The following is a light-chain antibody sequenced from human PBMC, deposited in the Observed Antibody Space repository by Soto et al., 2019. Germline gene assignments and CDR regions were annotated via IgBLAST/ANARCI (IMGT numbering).Light chain of an antibody. J-gene: IGLJ1*01. CDR3: QSYDSSLSGYV. V-gene: IGLV1-40*01. CDR1: SSNIGAGYE. CDR2: ENN. Sequence: QSVLTQPPSVSEAPGQRVTISCTGSSSNIGAGYEAHWYQQVPGTAPKLLIYENNNRPSGDPDRFSGSKSGTSASLAINGLQAEDEAEYYCQSYDSSLSGYVFGTGTKLTVL.